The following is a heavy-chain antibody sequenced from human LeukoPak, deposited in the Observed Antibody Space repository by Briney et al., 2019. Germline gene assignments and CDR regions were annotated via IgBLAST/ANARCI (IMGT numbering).Heavy chain of an antibody. J-gene: IGHJ6*01. CDR3: ARDLETITGTIGYYYGLDV. V-gene: IGHV3-30*03. Sequence: GGSLRLSCAASGFTFTNHGLHWVRQAPGKGLEWVAVISYDEGKEYYADSVKGRVTISRDNSKNTMFLQMNSLRAEDTAVYYCARDLETITGTIGYYYGLDVWGQGTTVTVSS. CDR1: GFTFTNHG. CDR2: ISYDEGKE. D-gene: IGHD1-7*01.